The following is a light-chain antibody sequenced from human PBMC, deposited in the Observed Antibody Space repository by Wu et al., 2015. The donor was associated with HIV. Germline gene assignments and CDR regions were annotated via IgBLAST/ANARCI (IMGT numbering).Light chain of an antibody. V-gene: IGKV3-20*01. Sequence: EIVLTQSPDTLYLSPGERATLSCRASQTVTSNYLAWYQHKPGQAPRLLIYHSSTRATGISDRFSGSGSGTDFTLTISRLEPEDFAVYYCQQYGSSPRTFGQGTKVEIK. CDR3: QQYGSSPRT. CDR1: QTVTSNY. CDR2: HSS. J-gene: IGKJ1*01.